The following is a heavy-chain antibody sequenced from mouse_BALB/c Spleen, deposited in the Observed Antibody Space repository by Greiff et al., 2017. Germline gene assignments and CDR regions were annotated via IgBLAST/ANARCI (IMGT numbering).Heavy chain of an antibody. D-gene: IGHD2-1*01. CDR3: ARRIYYGNPYAMDY. V-gene: IGHV3-2*02. J-gene: IGHJ4*01. Sequence: EVQLQESGPGLVKPSQSLSLTCTVTGYSITSDYAWNWIRQFPGNKLEWMGYISYSGSTSYNPSLKSRISITRDTSKNQFFLQLNSVTTEDTATYYCARRIYYGNPYAMDYWGQGTSVTVSS. CDR2: ISYSGST. CDR1: GYSITSDYA.